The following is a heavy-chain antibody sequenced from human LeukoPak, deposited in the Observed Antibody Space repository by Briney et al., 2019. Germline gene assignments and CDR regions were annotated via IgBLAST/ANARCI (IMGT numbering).Heavy chain of an antibody. CDR3: ATGQGWEHSYYYYYMDV. CDR1: GFIFCSYW. J-gene: IGHJ6*03. D-gene: IGHD1-26*01. Sequence: GGSLRLSCAASGFIFCSYWMSWVRQAPGKGLEWVANIKPDGSEKYYVDSVKRRFTISRDNSKNTLYLRMNSLRAEDTAVYRCATGQGWEHSYYYYYMDVWGKGTTVTISS. CDR2: IKPDGSEK. V-gene: IGHV3-7*01.